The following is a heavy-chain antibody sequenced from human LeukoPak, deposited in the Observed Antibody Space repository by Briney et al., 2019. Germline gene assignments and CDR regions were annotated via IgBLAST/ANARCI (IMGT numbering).Heavy chain of an antibody. CDR2: ISSSSSYI. Sequence: GGSLRLSCAASGFTFSSYSMNWVRQAPGKGLEWVSSISSSSSYIYYADSVKGRFTISRDNAKNSLYLQMNSLRAEDTAVYYCARGQEDGYYDFWSGYSYYMDVWGKGTTVTVSS. J-gene: IGHJ6*03. V-gene: IGHV3-21*01. CDR1: GFTFSSYS. CDR3: ARGQEDGYYDFWSGYSYYMDV. D-gene: IGHD3-3*01.